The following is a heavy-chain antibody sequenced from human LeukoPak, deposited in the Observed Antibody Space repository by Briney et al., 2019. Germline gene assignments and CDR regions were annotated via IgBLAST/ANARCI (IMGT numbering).Heavy chain of an antibody. CDR3: AKDVLLGSGPFPPSFDY. J-gene: IGHJ4*02. Sequence: GGSLRLSCAASGFTFSSYAMSWVRQAPGKGLKWVSAISGSGGSTYYADSVKGRFTISRDNSKNTLYLQMNSLRAEDTAVYYCAKDVLLGSGPFPPSFDYWGQGTLVTVSS. CDR2: ISGSGGST. V-gene: IGHV3-23*01. D-gene: IGHD3-10*01. CDR1: GFTFSSYA.